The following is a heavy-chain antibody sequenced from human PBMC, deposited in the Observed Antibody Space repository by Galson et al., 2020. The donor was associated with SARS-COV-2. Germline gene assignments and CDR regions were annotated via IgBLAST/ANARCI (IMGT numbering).Heavy chain of an antibody. CDR2: ITPNSGGT. V-gene: IGHV1-2*02. CDR1: GYTFNGHY. J-gene: IGHJ6*02. D-gene: IGHD3-10*01. CDR3: ARAGQSPDYYYYYNLDV. Sequence: ASVKVSCKPSGYTFNGHYMHWVRQATGQGLEWMGWITPNSGGTKYAQKFQGRVTMTRDTSISTAYMELSRLRSDDTAIYYCARAGQSPDYYYYYNLDVWGQGTTVTVSS.